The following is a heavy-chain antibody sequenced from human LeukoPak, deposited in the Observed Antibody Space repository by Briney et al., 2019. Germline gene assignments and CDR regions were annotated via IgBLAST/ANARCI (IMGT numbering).Heavy chain of an antibody. CDR1: GYTFTGYY. D-gene: IGHD3-22*01. J-gene: IGHJ3*02. Sequence: ASVKVSCKASGYTFTGYYMRWVRQAPGQGLEWMGWINPNNGGTNYAQKFRGRVTMTRDTSISTAYMELSRLRSDDTAVYYCARESSLSGYSSDAFDIWGQGTMVTVSS. CDR3: ARESSLSGYSSDAFDI. CDR2: INPNNGGT. V-gene: IGHV1-2*02.